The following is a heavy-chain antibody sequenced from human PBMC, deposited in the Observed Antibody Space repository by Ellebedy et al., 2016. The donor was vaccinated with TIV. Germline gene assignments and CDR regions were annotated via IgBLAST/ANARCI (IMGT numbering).Heavy chain of an antibody. CDR2: MNGDGRST. D-gene: IGHD3-9*01. J-gene: IGHJ4*02. Sequence: GESLKISCVGSGFTFNNHWMHWVRHAPAKGLVWVSRMNGDGRSTRYADSVKGRFTISRDNARNTLYLQMNSLTAEDTAVYYCVREGLPPYFDWLFGWGQGTLVTVSS. CDR1: GFTFNNHW. CDR3: VREGLPPYFDWLFG. V-gene: IGHV3-74*01.